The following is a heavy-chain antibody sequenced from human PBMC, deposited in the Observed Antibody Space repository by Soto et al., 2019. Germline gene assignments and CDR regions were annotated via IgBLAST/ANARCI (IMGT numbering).Heavy chain of an antibody. CDR3: ARGRWDIVVVVAARGLFDY. D-gene: IGHD2-15*01. V-gene: IGHV4-34*01. J-gene: IGHJ4*02. CDR1: GGSFSGYY. CDR2: INHSGST. Sequence: SETLSLTCAVYGGSFSGYYWSWIRQPPGKGLEWIGEINHSGSTNYNPSLKSRVTISVDTSKNQFSLKLNSVTAADTAVYYCARGRWDIVVVVAARGLFDYWGQGTLVTVSS.